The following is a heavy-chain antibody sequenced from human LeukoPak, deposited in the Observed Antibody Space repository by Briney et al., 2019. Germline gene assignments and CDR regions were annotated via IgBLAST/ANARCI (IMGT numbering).Heavy chain of an antibody. J-gene: IGHJ6*03. CDR1: GFTFDDYA. CDR2: ISWHSGII. D-gene: IGHD3-10*01. Sequence: GRSLRLSCAASGFTFDDYAMHWVRQAPGKGLEWVSGISWHSGIIDYADSVKGRFTISRDNAKNSLYLQMNSLRAEDTALYYCARRYGSGSYYIHYYYMDVWGKGTTVTISS. CDR3: ARRYGSGSYYIHYYYMDV. V-gene: IGHV3-9*01.